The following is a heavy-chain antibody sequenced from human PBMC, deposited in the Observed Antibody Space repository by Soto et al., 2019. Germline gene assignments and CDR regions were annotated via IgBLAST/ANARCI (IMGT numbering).Heavy chain of an antibody. D-gene: IGHD6-6*01. Sequence: SVKVSCKASGGTFSSYTISWVRQAPGQGLEWMGRIIPILGIANYAQKFQGRVTITADKSTSTAYMELSSLRSEDTAVYYCARDSSSSGFRSAFDIWGQGTMVTVSS. CDR1: GGTFSSYT. V-gene: IGHV1-69*04. CDR2: IIPILGIA. J-gene: IGHJ3*02. CDR3: ARDSSSSGFRSAFDI.